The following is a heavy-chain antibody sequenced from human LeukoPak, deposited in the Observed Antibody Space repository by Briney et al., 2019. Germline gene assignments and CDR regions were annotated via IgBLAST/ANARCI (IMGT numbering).Heavy chain of an antibody. Sequence: QAGGSLRLSCAASGFTFSSYGMSWVRQAPGKGLEWVANIKQDGSDKYYVGSVKGRFTISRDNAKNSLYLQMNSLRAEDTAVYYCARDGGADCYYDNWGLGTLVTVSS. CDR1: GFTFSSYG. CDR2: IKQDGSDK. J-gene: IGHJ4*02. D-gene: IGHD2-21*02. V-gene: IGHV3-7*03. CDR3: ARDGGADCYYDN.